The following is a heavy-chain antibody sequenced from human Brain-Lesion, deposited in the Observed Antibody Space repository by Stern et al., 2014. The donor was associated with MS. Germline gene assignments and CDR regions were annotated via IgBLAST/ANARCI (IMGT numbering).Heavy chain of an antibody. CDR1: GGSISSGGYY. D-gene: IGHD2-2*01. CDR2: IFNSGST. Sequence: QVQLQESGPGLVKPSQTLSLSCTVSGGSISSGGYYWSWIRQPAGKGLEWIGRIFNSGSTSYNPSLKSRVTISIDTSKTHFPLRLNPMTAADTAVYYCARGRVVPGFQYYATDVWGQGTTVIVSS. J-gene: IGHJ6*02. CDR3: ARGRVVPGFQYYATDV. V-gene: IGHV4-61*02.